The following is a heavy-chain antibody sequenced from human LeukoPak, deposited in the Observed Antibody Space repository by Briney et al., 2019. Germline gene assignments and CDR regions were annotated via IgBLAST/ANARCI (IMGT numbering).Heavy chain of an antibody. CDR1: GFTFSDYY. J-gene: IGHJ5*02. CDR2: ISSTGTTI. Sequence: GGSLRLSCAASGFTFSDYYMSWIRQAPGKGLECVSYISSTGTTIYYADSVKGRFTISRDNAKNSLYLQMNSLRAEDTAVYYCARDGEVGVGRWFDPWGQGTLVTVSS. CDR3: ARDGEVGVGRWFDP. V-gene: IGHV3-11*04. D-gene: IGHD1-26*01.